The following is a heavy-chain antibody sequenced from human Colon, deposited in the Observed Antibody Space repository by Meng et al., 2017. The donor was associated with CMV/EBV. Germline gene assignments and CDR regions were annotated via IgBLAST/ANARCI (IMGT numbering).Heavy chain of an antibody. CDR3: ARDYRGSGTYADY. J-gene: IGHJ4*02. CDR1: GFIFGDYA. V-gene: IGHV3-23*01. D-gene: IGHD3-10*01. Sequence: GESLKISCAASGFIFGDYAMTWVRQAPGKGLEWVAATGGSGVHSYYADSVKGRFTISRDNAKNSLYLQMNSLRAEDTAIYYCARDYRGSGTYADYWGQGTLVTVSS. CDR2: TGGSGVHS.